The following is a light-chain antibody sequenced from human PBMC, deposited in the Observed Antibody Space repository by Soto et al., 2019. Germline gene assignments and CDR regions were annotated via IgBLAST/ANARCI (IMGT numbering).Light chain of an antibody. CDR3: MQALQNPVT. Sequence: DIVMTQSPLSLTVTPGEPSSISCRSSQALVHSNGYNSLDWYLQKPGQSPQXLIYLGSNRASGVPERFSGSGSGTDYTLKISRVEAEDVGIYYCMQALQNPVTFGQGTRLEIK. J-gene: IGKJ5*01. CDR1: QALVHSNGYNS. CDR2: LGS. V-gene: IGKV2-28*01.